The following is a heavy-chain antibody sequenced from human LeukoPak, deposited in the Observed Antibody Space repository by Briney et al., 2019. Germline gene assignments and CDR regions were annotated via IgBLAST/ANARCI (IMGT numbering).Heavy chain of an antibody. J-gene: IGHJ4*02. CDR3: ARRGPYCSGGSCYSTFDY. V-gene: IGHV4-39*01. CDR2: IYYSGST. Sequence: SETLSLTCTVSGGSISSSSYYWGWIRQPPGKGLEWIGSIYYSGSTYYNPSLKSRVTISVDTSKNQFSLKLSSVTAADTAVYYCARRGPYCSGGSCYSTFDYWGQGTLVTVSS. CDR1: GGSISSSSYY. D-gene: IGHD2-15*01.